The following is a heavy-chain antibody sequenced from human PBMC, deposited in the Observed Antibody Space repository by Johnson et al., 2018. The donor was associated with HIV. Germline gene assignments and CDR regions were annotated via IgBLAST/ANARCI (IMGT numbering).Heavy chain of an antibody. CDR3: ARDTGGLLTSGAFDI. V-gene: IGHV3-11*01. J-gene: IGHJ3*02. Sequence: VESGGGLVTPGGSLRLSCTASGFTFSDYYMSWVRQAPGKGLEWLSSISSGGSTIYYADSVKGRFTISRDNARNSLYLQMNNLRADDTALYYCARDTGGLLTSGAFDIWGQGTMVTVSS. D-gene: IGHD2-15*01. CDR2: ISSGGSTI. CDR1: GFTFSDYY.